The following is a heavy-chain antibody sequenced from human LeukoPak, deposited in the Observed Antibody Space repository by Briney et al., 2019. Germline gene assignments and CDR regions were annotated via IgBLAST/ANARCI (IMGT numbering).Heavy chain of an antibody. CDR1: GFTFSSYG. D-gene: IGHD3-10*01. Sequence: GGSLRLSCAACGFTFSSYGMHWVRQATGKGLEWVAVISYDGSNKYYADSVKGRFTISRDNSKNTLYLQMNSLRAEDTAVYYCARGGSMYYYYGMDVWGQGTTVTVSS. V-gene: IGHV3-30*03. J-gene: IGHJ6*02. CDR2: ISYDGSNK. CDR3: ARGGSMYYYYGMDV.